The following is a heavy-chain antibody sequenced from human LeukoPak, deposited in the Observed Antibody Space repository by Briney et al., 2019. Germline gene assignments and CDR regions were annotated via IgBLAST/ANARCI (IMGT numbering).Heavy chain of an antibody. CDR2: INHSGST. Sequence: PSETLSLTCAVYGGSFSGYYWSWIRQPPGKGLEWIGEINHSGSTNYNPSLKSRVTISVDTSKNQFSLKLSSVTAADTAVYYCARGGTGVDIVATIPLPFDYWGQGTLATVSS. CDR3: ARGGTGVDIVATIPLPFDY. CDR1: GGSFSGYY. J-gene: IGHJ4*02. V-gene: IGHV4-34*01. D-gene: IGHD5-12*01.